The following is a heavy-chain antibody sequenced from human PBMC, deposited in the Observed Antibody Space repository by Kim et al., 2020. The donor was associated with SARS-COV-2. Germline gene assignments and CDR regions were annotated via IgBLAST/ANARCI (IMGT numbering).Heavy chain of an antibody. Sequence: GNPTYAQGFTGRFVFFLDTSVSTAYLQISSLKAEDTAVYFCARATNWFDPWGQGTLVTVSS. CDR3: ARATNWFDP. V-gene: IGHV7-4-1*02. J-gene: IGHJ5*02. CDR2: GNP.